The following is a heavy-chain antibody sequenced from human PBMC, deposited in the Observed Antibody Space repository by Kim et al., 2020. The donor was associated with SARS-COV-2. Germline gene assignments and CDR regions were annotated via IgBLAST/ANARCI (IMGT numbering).Heavy chain of an antibody. Sequence: SETLSLTCIVSGGSVKTYFWSWIRQPPGKGLEWIGSVHYSGTTNYNPSLRSRVTLSVDTSKNQISLKLTSTTAADTAIYHCASGRARSDFWGQGALVTVPS. CDR3: ASGRARSDF. CDR2: VHYSGTT. V-gene: IGHV4-59*02. CDR1: GGSVKTYF. J-gene: IGHJ4*02.